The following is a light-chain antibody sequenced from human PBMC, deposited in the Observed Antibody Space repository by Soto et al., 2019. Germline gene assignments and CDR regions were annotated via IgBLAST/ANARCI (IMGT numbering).Light chain of an antibody. Sequence: DIQMTQSPSSLSASVGDRVTITCRASQSIGSYLSWYQQKPGKAPKLLINVASTLQSGVPSRFSGSGSGTDFTLAISSLQPEDSAVYHCHQYSNTFRTFGQGTKVEIK. CDR3: HQYSNTFRT. CDR2: VAS. J-gene: IGKJ1*01. CDR1: QSIGSY. V-gene: IGKV1-39*01.